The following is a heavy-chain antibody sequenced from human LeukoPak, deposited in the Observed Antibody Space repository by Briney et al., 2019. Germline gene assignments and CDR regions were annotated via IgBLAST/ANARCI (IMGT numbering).Heavy chain of an antibody. CDR3: ARDLGLGGDEALF. CDR2: INPSGGST. D-gene: IGHD2-21*02. CDR1: GYTFTSYY. J-gene: IGHJ4*02. Sequence: ASVRVSCKASGYTFTSYYMHWVRQAPGQGLEWMGIINPSGGSTSYAQKFQGRVTMTRDTSTSTVYMELSSLRSEDTAVYYCARDLGLGGDEALFWGQGTLVTVSS. V-gene: IGHV1-46*01.